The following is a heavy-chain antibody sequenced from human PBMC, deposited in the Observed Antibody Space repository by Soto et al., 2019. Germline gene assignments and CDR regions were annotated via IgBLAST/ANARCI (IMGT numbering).Heavy chain of an antibody. D-gene: IGHD2-15*01. V-gene: IGHV6-1*01. CDR3: ARSEEDSDYYYYGMDV. Sequence: SQTLSLTCVGSGDTVSSNSVAWNWVRQSPSRGLELLGRTYYRSRWYSDYAVSVRSRIDINADTSKNQVSLQLNSVAPEDTAVYYCARSEEDSDYYYYGMDVWGQGTTVTVSS. CDR2: TYYRSRWYS. J-gene: IGHJ6*02. CDR1: GDTVSSNSVA.